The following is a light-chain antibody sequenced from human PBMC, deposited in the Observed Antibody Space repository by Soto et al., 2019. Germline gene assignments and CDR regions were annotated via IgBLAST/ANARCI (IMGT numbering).Light chain of an antibody. CDR2: KMS. Sequence: DIQMTQSPSTLSASVGDRVTITCRASQSISSWVAWYQQKPGKAPKLLSYKMSSLESGVPSRFSGSGSGTEFTLTISSLQPDDFATYYCQQYNSYSTTFGQGTKVEIK. V-gene: IGKV1-5*03. J-gene: IGKJ1*01. CDR3: QQYNSYSTT. CDR1: QSISSW.